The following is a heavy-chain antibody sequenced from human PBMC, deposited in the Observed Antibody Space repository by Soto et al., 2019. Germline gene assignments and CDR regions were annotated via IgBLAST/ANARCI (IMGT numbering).Heavy chain of an antibody. CDR1: GFTFSSYA. Sequence: GGSLRLSCAASGFTFSSYAMHWVRQAPGKGLEWVAVISYDGSNKYYADSVKGRFTISRDNSKNTLYLQMNSLRAEDTAVYYCARDPPNDYGDFDYYFDYWGQGTLVTVSS. CDR3: ARDPPNDYGDFDYYFDY. J-gene: IGHJ4*02. CDR2: ISYDGSNK. D-gene: IGHD4-17*01. V-gene: IGHV3-30-3*01.